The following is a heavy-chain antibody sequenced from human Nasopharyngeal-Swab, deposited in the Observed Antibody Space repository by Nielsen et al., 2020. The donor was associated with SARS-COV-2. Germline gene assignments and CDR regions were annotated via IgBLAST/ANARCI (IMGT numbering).Heavy chain of an antibody. V-gene: IGHV1-69*10. CDR2: IIPILGIA. CDR3: ARGGRGVVVPAAIGWFDP. Sequence: WVRQAPGQGLEWMGGIIPILGIANYAQKFQGRVTITADKSTSTAYMELSSLRSEDTAVCYCARGGRGVVVPAAIGWFDPWGQGTLVTVSS. J-gene: IGHJ5*02. D-gene: IGHD2-2*01.